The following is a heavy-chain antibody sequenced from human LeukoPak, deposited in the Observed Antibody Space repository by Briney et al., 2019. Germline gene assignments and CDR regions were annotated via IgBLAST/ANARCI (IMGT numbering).Heavy chain of an antibody. Sequence: SETLSLTCIVSGYSISSGYYRGWIRQPPGKGLEWIANIHHSGSTYYNPSLKSRVTISVDTSKNQFSLKLSSVTAADTAVYYCASTDNSGYYLAYWGQRTLVTVSS. CDR3: ASTDNSGYYLAY. D-gene: IGHD3-22*01. CDR1: GYSISSGYY. V-gene: IGHV4-38-2*02. J-gene: IGHJ4*02. CDR2: IHHSGST.